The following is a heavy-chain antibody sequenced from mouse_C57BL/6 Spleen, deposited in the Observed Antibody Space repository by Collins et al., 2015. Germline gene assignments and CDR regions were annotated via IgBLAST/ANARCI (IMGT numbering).Heavy chain of an antibody. J-gene: IGHJ2*01. CDR1: GYTFTSYY. V-gene: IGHV1S81*02. Sequence: QVQLQQPGAELVKPGASVKLSCKASGYTFTSYYMYWVKQRPGQGLEWIGGINPSNGGTNFNEKFKSKATLTVDKSSSTAYMQLSSLTSEDSAVYYCTRWRVVAYYFDYWGQGTTLTVSS. CDR2: INPSNGGT. D-gene: IGHD1-1*01. CDR3: TRWRVVAYYFDY.